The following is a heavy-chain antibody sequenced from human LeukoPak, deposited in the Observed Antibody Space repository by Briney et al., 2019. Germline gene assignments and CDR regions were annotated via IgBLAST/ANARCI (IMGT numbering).Heavy chain of an antibody. V-gene: IGHV4-34*01. D-gene: IGHD2-2*01. CDR2: INHSGST. CDR1: GGSFSGYY. J-gene: IGHJ4*02. Sequence: SETLSLTCAVYGGSFSGYYWSWIRQPPGKGLEWIGEINHSGSTNYNPSLKSRVTISVDTSKNQFSLKLSSVTAADTAVYYCASRYCSSTSCYYDYFDYWGQGTLVTVSS. CDR3: ASRYCSSTSCYYDYFDY.